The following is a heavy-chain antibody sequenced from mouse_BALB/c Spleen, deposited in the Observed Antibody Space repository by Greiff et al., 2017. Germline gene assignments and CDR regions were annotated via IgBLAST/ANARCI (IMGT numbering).Heavy chain of an antibody. CDR3: AREPLYAPFAY. V-gene: IGHV1-31*01. CDR2: INPYNGAT. D-gene: IGHD2-14*01. Sequence: VQLQQSGPELVKPGASVKISCKASGYSFTGYYMHWVKQSHVKSLEWIGRINPYNGATSYNQNFKDKASLTVDKSSSTAYMELHSLTSEDSAVYYCAREPLYAPFAYWGQGTLVTVSA. J-gene: IGHJ3*01. CDR1: GYSFTGYY.